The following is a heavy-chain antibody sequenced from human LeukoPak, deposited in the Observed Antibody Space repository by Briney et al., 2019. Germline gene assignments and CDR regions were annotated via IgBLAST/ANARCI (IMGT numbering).Heavy chain of an antibody. CDR1: GGTSNSYG. J-gene: IGHJ4*02. V-gene: IGHV1-69*06. CDR2: IIPIFGTA. CDR3: ARGVYSSSSN. Sequence: ASVKVSCKASGGTSNSYGIIWVRQAPGQGLEWMGGIIPIFGTANYAQKFQGRVTITADKSTSTAYMELSSLRSEDTAVYYCARGVYSSSSNWGQGTLVTVSS. D-gene: IGHD6-6*01.